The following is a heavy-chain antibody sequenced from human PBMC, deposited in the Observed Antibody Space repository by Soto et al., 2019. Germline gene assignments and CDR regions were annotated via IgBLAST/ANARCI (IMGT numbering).Heavy chain of an antibody. CDR3: ARGVTVFGLVSRFWFDP. V-gene: IGHV4-30-4*01. Sequence: QVLLQESGPGLVESSQTLSLTCTVSGGSISSGDYSWSWVRQSPGKGLEWIGHIYHSGITYYNPSLKRRVVISIDTSRNQFSLRLNSLTAADRAVYFCARGVTVFGLVSRFWFDPWGQGTVVTVSS. CDR1: GGSISSGDYS. J-gene: IGHJ5*02. CDR2: IYHSGIT. D-gene: IGHD3-3*01.